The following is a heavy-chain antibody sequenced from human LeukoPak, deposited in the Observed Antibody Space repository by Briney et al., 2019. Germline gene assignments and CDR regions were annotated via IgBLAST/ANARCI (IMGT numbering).Heavy chain of an antibody. V-gene: IGHV3-23*05. Sequence: GGSLRLSCAASGFTFSSCAMSWVRQAPGKGLEWVSTIINSGNSLYYADSVEGRFTISRDNSKNTLYLQMNSLRAGDTAVYYCAKDPIFSGSYGVFDSWGQGTLVTVSS. CDR2: IINSGNSL. CDR1: GFTFSSCA. D-gene: IGHD1-26*01. CDR3: AKDPIFSGSYGVFDS. J-gene: IGHJ4*02.